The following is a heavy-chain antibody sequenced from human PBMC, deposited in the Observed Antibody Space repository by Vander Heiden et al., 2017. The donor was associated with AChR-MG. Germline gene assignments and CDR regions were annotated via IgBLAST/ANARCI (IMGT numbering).Heavy chain of an antibody. Sequence: QVQLVQSGAEAKKPGASVQVSCKASGYTFTSYYMHWVRQAPGQGLEWMGIINPSGGSTSYAQKFQGRVTMTRDTSTSTVYMELSSLRSEDTAVYYCARVLLGGNIDYWGQGTLVTVSS. D-gene: IGHD6-25*01. CDR2: INPSGGST. CDR1: GYTFTSYY. J-gene: IGHJ4*02. CDR3: ARVLLGGNIDY. V-gene: IGHV1-46*01.